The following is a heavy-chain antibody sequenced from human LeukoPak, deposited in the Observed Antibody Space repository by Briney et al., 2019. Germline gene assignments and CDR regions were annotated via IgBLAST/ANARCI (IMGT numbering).Heavy chain of an antibody. CDR3: AKWAGSGEQTKRYFGPFDF. V-gene: IGHV3-23*01. D-gene: IGHD1/OR15-1a*01. J-gene: IGHJ4*02. CDR2: ISGDGGGT. CDR1: GFTFSNWA. Sequence: GGSLRLSCAASGFTFSNWAITWVRQAPGMGLEWVSSISGDGGGTYYADSVKGRFTASRDNSKNTLYLEINSLRVEDTAVYYCAKWAGSGEQTKRYFGPFDFWGQGTLVTVSS.